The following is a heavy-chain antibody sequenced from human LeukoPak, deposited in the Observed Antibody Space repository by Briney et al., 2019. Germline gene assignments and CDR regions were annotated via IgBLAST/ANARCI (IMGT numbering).Heavy chain of an antibody. J-gene: IGHJ5*02. Sequence: SETPSLTCTVSGGSISSSSYYWGWIRQPPGKGLEWIGSIYYSGSTYYNPSLKSRVTISVDTSKNQFSLKLSSVTAADTAVYCCARIRYYGPGGWFDPWGQGTLVTVSS. CDR3: ARIRYYGPGGWFDP. D-gene: IGHD3-10*01. CDR1: GGSISSSSYY. V-gene: IGHV4-39*01. CDR2: IYYSGST.